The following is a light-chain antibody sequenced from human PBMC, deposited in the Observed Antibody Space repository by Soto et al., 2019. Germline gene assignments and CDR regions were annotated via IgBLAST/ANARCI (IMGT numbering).Light chain of an antibody. CDR2: GAS. V-gene: IGKV3-20*01. Sequence: EIVLTQSPGALSSSPGERAALSCRASQSVSSNYLAWYQQTPGQAPRLLIYGASSRATGIPDRISGSGSGTDFTLTISSLEPEDFAVYYCHQYGSLPLTFDGGTKVEIK. J-gene: IGKJ4*01. CDR1: QSVSSNY. CDR3: HQYGSLPLT.